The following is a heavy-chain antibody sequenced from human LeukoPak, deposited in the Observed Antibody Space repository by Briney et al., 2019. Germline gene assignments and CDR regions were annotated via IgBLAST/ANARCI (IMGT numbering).Heavy chain of an antibody. D-gene: IGHD1-1*01. CDR1: GGSISDNY. J-gene: IGHJ5*02. CDR3: AKCSTYWFDP. V-gene: IGHV4-4*08. CDR2: IYSSGST. Sequence: SETLSLTCTVSGGSISDNYWSWIRQPPGKGPEWIGYIYSSGSTNYNPSLKSRVTISVDTSKNQFSLKLSSVTAADTAVYYCAKCSTYWFDPWGQGTLVTVPS.